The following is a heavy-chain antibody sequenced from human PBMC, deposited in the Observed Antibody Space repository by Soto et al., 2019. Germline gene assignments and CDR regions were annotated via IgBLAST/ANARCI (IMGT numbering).Heavy chain of an antibody. CDR3: ARWNGFGDS. CDR2: FSGGSGAI. Sequence: GSLRLSCAVSGFSLGPYGVTWVRQTPEKGLEWVTGFSGGSGAIFYADSVRGRFTISRDSSTAYLQMNNLRPEDTAVYFCARWNGFGDSWGQGSLVTVSS. J-gene: IGHJ4*02. V-gene: IGHV3-23*01. D-gene: IGHD1-1*01. CDR1: GFSLGPYG.